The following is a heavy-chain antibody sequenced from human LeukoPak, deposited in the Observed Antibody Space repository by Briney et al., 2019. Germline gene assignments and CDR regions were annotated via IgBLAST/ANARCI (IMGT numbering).Heavy chain of an antibody. CDR1: GFTFSTYD. V-gene: IGHV3-21*06. CDR3: ARVGAFSAINF. CDR2: ISSSSSEI. J-gene: IGHJ4*02. Sequence: GGSLRLSCAASGFTFSTYDMNSVRQAPGKGLEWVSYISSSSSEIHYADSVKGRFTISRDNADNSLYLQMNSLRAEDTAVYYCARVGAFSAINFWGQGTLVTVSS. D-gene: IGHD5-18*01.